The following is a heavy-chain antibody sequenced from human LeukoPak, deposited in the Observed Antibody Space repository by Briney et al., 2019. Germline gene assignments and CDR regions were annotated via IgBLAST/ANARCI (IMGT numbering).Heavy chain of an antibody. J-gene: IGHJ4*02. D-gene: IGHD1-7*01. Sequence: SETLSLTCTVSGGSISSYYWSWIRQPPGKGLEWIGYIYYSGSTNYNHSLKSRVTISVDTSKNQFSLKLSSVTAPDTAVYYCVRSGTTSGAYYWGQGTLVTVSS. CDR1: GGSISSYY. CDR3: VRSGTTSGAYY. V-gene: IGHV4-59*01. CDR2: IYYSGST.